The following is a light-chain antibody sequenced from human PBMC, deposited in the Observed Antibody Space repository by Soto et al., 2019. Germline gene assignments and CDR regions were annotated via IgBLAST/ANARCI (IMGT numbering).Light chain of an antibody. Sequence: QSVLTQPPSASGSPGQSVTISCTGTSSDVGSYNYVSWYQQHPDKAPKLIIYGVNERPSGVPDRFSGSKSGNTASLTVPGLQAEDEADYYCTSYAGSNNPVVFGGGTKLTVL. V-gene: IGLV2-8*01. CDR2: GVN. CDR3: TSYAGSNNPVV. CDR1: SSDVGSYNY. J-gene: IGLJ3*02.